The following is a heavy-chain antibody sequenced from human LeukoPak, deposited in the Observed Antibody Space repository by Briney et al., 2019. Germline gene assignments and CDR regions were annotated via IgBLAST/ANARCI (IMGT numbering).Heavy chain of an antibody. CDR2: VSGTGGST. D-gene: IGHD3-22*01. Sequence: GGSLRLSCAASGFTFSSYAMSWVRQAPGKGLEWVSTVSGTGGSTYYADSVKGRFTISRDNSKNTLYLQMNSLRADDTAIYYCAKLGGYDNSGLGFDYWGQGTLVTVSS. V-gene: IGHV3-23*01. CDR1: GFTFSSYA. CDR3: AKLGGYDNSGLGFDY. J-gene: IGHJ4*02.